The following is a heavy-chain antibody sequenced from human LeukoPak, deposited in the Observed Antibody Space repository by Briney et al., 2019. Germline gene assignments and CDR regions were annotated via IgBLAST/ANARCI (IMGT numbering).Heavy chain of an antibody. J-gene: IGHJ6*02. CDR3: ARDDGTTHYYYGMDV. V-gene: IGHV4-31*03. CDR2: IYYSGST. CDR1: GGSISSGGYS. Sequence: PSETLSLTCTVSGGSISSGGYSWSWIRQHPGKGLEWIGYIYYSGSTYYNPSLKSRVTISVDTSKNQFSLKLSSVTAADTAVYYCARDDGTTHYYYGMDVWGQGTTVTVSS. D-gene: IGHD1-1*01.